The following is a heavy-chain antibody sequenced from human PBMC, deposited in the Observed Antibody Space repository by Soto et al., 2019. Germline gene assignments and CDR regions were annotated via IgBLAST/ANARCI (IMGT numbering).Heavy chain of an antibody. CDR1: GFTFFSYA. J-gene: IGHJ4*02. CDR3: AKDAKTTSGWFLDS. CDR2: ITGSGVST. D-gene: IGHD6-19*01. V-gene: IGHV3-23*01. Sequence: GGSLRLSCAAPGFTFFSYAMTWVPQAPGKGLEWVSAITGSGVSTYHADSVKGRFTISRDNSANTLYLQMNGLSAEDTAVYYCAKDAKTTSGWFLDSWGPGTLVTVSS.